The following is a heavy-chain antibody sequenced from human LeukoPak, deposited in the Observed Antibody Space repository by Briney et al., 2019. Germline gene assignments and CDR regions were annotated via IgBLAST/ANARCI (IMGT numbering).Heavy chain of an antibody. D-gene: IGHD2-15*01. CDR1: GFTFSNYV. V-gene: IGHV3-64*01. CDR3: ARELGSSGVFGFFDY. Sequence: GSLRLSCAASGFTFSNYVMHWVRQAPGKGLEYVSAISTNGVDTYYANSVKGRFTISRDNSKNILYLQMGSLRTEDQAVYYCARELGSSGVFGFFDYWGQGALVTVSS. J-gene: IGHJ4*02. CDR2: ISTNGVDT.